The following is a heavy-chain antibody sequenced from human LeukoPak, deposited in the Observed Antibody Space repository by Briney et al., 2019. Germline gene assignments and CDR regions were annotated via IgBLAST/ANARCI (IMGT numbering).Heavy chain of an antibody. CDR1: GFTFSSYE. Sequence: TGGSLRLSCAASGFTFSSYEMNWVRQAPGKGLEWVSYISSSGSTIYYADSVKGRFTISRDNAKNSLYLQMNSLRAEDTAVYYCARAGGDYGDGNDYWGQGTLVTVSS. D-gene: IGHD4-17*01. CDR3: ARAGGDYGDGNDY. V-gene: IGHV3-48*03. J-gene: IGHJ4*02. CDR2: ISSSGSTI.